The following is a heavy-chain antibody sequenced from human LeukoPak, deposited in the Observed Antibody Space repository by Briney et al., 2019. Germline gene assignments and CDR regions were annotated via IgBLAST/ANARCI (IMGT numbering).Heavy chain of an antibody. CDR2: IYSDGST. CDR3: ARDRAYCGGDCPFDY. V-gene: IGHV3-53*01. D-gene: IGHD2-21*02. Sequence: PGGSLRLSCAASGFTVSSNYMNWVRQAPGKGLEWVSVIYSDGSTYYADFVKGRFTISRDNAKNSLYLQMNSLRAEDTAVYYCARDRAYCGGDCPFDYWGQGTLVTVSS. CDR1: GFTVSSNY. J-gene: IGHJ4*02.